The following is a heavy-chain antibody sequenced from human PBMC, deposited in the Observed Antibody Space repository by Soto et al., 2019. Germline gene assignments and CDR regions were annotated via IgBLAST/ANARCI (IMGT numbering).Heavy chain of an antibody. CDR2: ILVDGRT. Sequence: GSLRLSCAASGFICSSYDMSWVRQAPGKGLEWVSTILVDGRTFYVDSVKGRFTISRDSSQNTVYLQMNSLTAGDTALYYCAKATATGGGAFDICGQGTMVTVSS. D-gene: IGHD2-8*02. V-gene: IGHV3-23*01. J-gene: IGHJ3*02. CDR1: GFICSSYD. CDR3: AKATATGGGAFDI.